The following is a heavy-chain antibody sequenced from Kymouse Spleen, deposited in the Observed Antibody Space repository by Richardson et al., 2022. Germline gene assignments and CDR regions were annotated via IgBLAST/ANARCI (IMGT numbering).Heavy chain of an antibody. J-gene: IGHJ4*02. V-gene: IGHV4-59*01. CDR3: ARGEWELLDY. CDR2: IYYSGST. D-gene: IGHD1-26*01. Sequence: QVQLQESGPGLVKPSETLSLTCTVSGGSISSYYWSWIRQPPGKGLEWIGYIYYSGSTNYNPSLKSRVTISVDTSKNQFSLKLSSVTAADTAVYYCARGEWELLDYWGQGTLVTVSS. CDR1: GGSISSYY.